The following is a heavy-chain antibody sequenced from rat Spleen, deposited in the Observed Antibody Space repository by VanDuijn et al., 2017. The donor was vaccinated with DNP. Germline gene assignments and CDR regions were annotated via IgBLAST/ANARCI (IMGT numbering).Heavy chain of an antibody. V-gene: IGHV5S11*01. J-gene: IGHJ3*01. D-gene: IGHD1-1*01. CDR3: ASLLLPNWFTY. CDR1: GFSFSYYY. CDR2: IGSDGYAP. Sequence: EVQLVESGGGLVQPGRSLKLSCAASGFSFSYYYMAWVRQGPTKGLEWVAYIGSDGYAPYYGDSVKGRFAISRDNAKSTLYLQMDSLWSEETATYYCASLLLPNWFTYWGQGTLVTVSS.